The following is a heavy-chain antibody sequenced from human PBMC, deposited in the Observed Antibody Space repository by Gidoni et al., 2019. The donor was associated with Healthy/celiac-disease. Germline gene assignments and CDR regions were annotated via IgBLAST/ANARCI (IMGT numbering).Heavy chain of an antibody. CDR3: ARLGYYDFWSGYSGGNWFDP. CDR1: GGSISSYY. J-gene: IGHJ5*02. CDR2: SDYRGVT. Sequence: QVQLQESGPGLVKPSETLSLTCTVSGGSISSYYWRWIRQPPGKGLEWIGYSDYRGVTNYNPSLKNRVTISVDTSKSQFSLKLSSVTAADTAVYYCARLGYYDFWSGYSGGNWFDPWGQGTLVTVSS. D-gene: IGHD3-3*01. V-gene: IGHV4-59*08.